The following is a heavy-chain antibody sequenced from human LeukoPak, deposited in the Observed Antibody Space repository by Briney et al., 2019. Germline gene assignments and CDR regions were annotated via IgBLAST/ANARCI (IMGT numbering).Heavy chain of an antibody. CDR3: ARDPRIAAAGRDWFDP. CDR1: VFTYRHYY. CDR2: ISSSCSNI. D-gene: IGHD6-13*01. J-gene: IGHJ5*02. Sequence: GGSLRLFRAAWVFTYRHYYMLWIRQAPGKGLVGVSYISSSCSNIYYADSVKGRFTISRDNAKNSLYLQMNSLRAEDTAVYYCARDPRIAAAGRDWFDPWGQGTLVTVSS. V-gene: IGHV3-11*01.